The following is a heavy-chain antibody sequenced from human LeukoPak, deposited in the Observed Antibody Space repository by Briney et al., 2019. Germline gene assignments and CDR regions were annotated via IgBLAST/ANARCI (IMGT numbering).Heavy chain of an antibody. CDR1: GDSFSGDSFY. V-gene: IGHV4-39*01. CDR2: IYYSGST. Sequence: SETLSLTCTVSGDSFSGDSFYWGWIRQPPGKGLEWIGSIYYSGSTYYNPPLKSRVTMSVDTSKKQFSLKLSPVTAADTAVYYCARSIVLDYFDYWGQETLVTVSS. D-gene: IGHD2-8*01. J-gene: IGHJ4*02. CDR3: ARSIVLDYFDY.